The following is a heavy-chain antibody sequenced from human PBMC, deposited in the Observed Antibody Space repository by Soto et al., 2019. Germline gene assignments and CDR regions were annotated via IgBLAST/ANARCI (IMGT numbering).Heavy chain of an antibody. J-gene: IGHJ5*02. Sequence: SLRLSCAASGFTFSTYGMHWVRQAPGKGLEWVALVRYNGGDKYYAESVKGRFTISRDNSKNTLYLQMNSLRAEDTAVYYCSRRMSGNWFDPWGQGTLVTVS. CDR2: VRYNGGDK. D-gene: IGHD3-3*01. CDR3: SRRMSGNWFDP. CDR1: GFTFSTYG. V-gene: IGHV3-33*01.